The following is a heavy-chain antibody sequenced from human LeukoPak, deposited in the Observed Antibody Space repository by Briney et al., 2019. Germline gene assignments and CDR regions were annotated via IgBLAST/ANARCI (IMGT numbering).Heavy chain of an antibody. CDR2: INPNSGGT. D-gene: IGHD3-10*01. V-gene: IGHV1-2*02. J-gene: IGHJ4*02. Sequence: ASVKVSCKASGYTFTGYYIHWVRQAPGQGLEWMGWINPNSGGTNYAQKFQGRVTMTRDTSISTAYMELSRLRSDDTAVYYCARTSDYYGSGIDYWGQGTLVTVSS. CDR1: GYTFTGYY. CDR3: ARTSDYYGSGIDY.